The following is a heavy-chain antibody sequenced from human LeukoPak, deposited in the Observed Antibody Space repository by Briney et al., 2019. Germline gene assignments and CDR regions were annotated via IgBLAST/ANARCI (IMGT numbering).Heavy chain of an antibody. CDR2: ISSHGSSK. D-gene: IGHD3-10*01. V-gene: IGHV3-30*03. CDR1: GVTFSTYG. J-gene: IGHJ5*02. CDR3: AGKPYGSGSDYYINWFDP. Sequence: PGRPLRLSCAASGVTFSTYGMHWVRQAPGKGLEWVAVISSHGSSKFYADSVKGRFTISRDNSKNTVYLEMNSLRPEDTAVYYCAGKPYGSGSDYYINWFDPWGQGTLVIVSS.